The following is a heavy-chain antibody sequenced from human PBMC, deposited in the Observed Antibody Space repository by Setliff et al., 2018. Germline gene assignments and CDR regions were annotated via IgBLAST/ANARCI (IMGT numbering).Heavy chain of an antibody. J-gene: IGHJ3*02. CDR3: AGDPPSSGYAFDI. D-gene: IGHD5-12*01. CDR2: IWYDGSNT. Sequence: PGGSLRLSCAASGFTFSSYAMHWVRQAPGKGLEWVAFIWYDGSNTYYTGSVKGRFTISRDNSRNTLYLQMNSLRAEDTAVYYCAGDPPSSGYAFDIWGQGTMVTVS. V-gene: IGHV3-33*01. CDR1: GFTFSSYA.